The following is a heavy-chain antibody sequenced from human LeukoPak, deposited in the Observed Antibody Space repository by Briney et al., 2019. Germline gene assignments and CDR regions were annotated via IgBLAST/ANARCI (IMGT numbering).Heavy chain of an antibody. CDR2: ISGSGGST. CDR1: GFTFSSYA. Sequence: GGSLRLSCAASGFTFSSYAMSWVRQAPGKGLEWVSAISGSGGSTYYADSVKGRFTISRDTSKNTLYLQMNSLRAEDTGVYYCAKGRYSGSYYNWFDPWGQGTLVTVSS. D-gene: IGHD1-26*01. J-gene: IGHJ5*02. V-gene: IGHV3-23*01. CDR3: AKGRYSGSYYNWFDP.